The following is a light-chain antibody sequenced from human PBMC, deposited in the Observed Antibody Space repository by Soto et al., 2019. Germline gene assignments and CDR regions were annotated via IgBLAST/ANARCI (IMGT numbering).Light chain of an antibody. CDR2: SND. CDR1: SSNIGVTA. Sequence: QSVLTQPPSASGTPGQRVTIPCSGSSSNIGVTAVNWYQQFPRTAPKVLIYSNDQRPSGVPGRFSGSKSGTSASLAISGLQSEYEADYYCAAWDDFLNGWVFGGGTKLTVL. V-gene: IGLV1-44*01. J-gene: IGLJ3*02. CDR3: AAWDDFLNGWV.